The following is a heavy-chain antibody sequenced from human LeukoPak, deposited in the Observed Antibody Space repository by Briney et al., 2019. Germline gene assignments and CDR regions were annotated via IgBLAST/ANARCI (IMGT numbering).Heavy chain of an antibody. CDR3: GSGYCSSTSCPDYYYYMDV. CDR1: GGTFSSYA. D-gene: IGHD2-2*01. Sequence: SVKVSCKASGGTFSSYAISWVRQAPGQGLEWMGGIIPTFGTANYAQKFQGRVTITTDESTSTAYMELSSLRSEDTAVYYCGSGYCSSTSCPDYYYYMDVWGKGTTVTVSS. CDR2: IIPTFGTA. J-gene: IGHJ6*03. V-gene: IGHV1-69*05.